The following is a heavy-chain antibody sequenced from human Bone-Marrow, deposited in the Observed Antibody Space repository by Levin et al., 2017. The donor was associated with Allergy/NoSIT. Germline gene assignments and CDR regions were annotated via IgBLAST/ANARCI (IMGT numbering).Heavy chain of an antibody. CDR1: GFTFSTTH. D-gene: IGHD1-1*01. J-gene: IGHJ4*02. CDR2: ISSDASYK. CDR3: VKDWSTDWTFDY. Sequence: GGSLRLSCAAAGFTFSTTHMNWVRQAPGKGLEWVGIISSDASYKNYADSVKGRFTVSRDNSKNTVYLQMIGLRGDDTAVYYCVKDWSTDWTFDYWGQGTLVTVSS. V-gene: IGHV3-30*18.